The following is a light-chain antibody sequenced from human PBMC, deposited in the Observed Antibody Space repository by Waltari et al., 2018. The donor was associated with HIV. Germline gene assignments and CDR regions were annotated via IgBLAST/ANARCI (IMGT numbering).Light chain of an antibody. Sequence: QFVLTQPPSVDWAPGQGVPPSSTGPSSNIGAGFEFPWYPQLPGTAPKLLVYGNNNRPSGVPDRFSGSKSGTSASLAITGLQPEDEADYYCQSYDTSLSGSGVVFGGGTKLTVL. V-gene: IGLV1-40*01. J-gene: IGLJ2*01. CDR2: GNN. CDR1: SSNIGAGFE. CDR3: QSYDTSLSGSGVV.